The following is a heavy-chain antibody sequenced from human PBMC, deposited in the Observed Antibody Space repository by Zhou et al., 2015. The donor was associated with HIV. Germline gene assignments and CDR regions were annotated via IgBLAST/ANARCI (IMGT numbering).Heavy chain of an antibody. Sequence: QGLEWMGGIIPIFGTANYAQKFQGRVTITADESTSTAYMELSSLRSEDTAVYYCAKALVVVPAAIGKRSLYYYYGMDVWGQGTTVTVSS. CDR3: AKALVVVPAAIGKRSLYYYYGMDV. D-gene: IGHD2-2*02. J-gene: IGHJ6*02. V-gene: IGHV1-69*01. CDR2: IIPIFGTA.